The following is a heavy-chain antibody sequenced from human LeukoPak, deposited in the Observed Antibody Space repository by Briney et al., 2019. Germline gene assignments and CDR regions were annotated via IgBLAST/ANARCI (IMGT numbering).Heavy chain of an antibody. CDR3: ASLCSGGSCYLESGWFDP. D-gene: IGHD2-15*01. CDR1: GYSISSGYY. J-gene: IGHJ5*02. V-gene: IGHV4-38-2*01. Sequence: SETLSLTCAVSGYSISSGYYWGWIRQPPGKGLEWIGSIYHSGSTYYNPSLKSRVTISVDTSKNQFSLKLSSATAADTAVYYCASLCSGGSCYLESGWFDPWGQGTLVTVSS. CDR2: IYHSGST.